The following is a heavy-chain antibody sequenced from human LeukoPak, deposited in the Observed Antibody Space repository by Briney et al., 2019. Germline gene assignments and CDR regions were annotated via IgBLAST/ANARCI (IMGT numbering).Heavy chain of an antibody. Sequence: GGSLRLSCAASGFTFTSYSMSWVRQAPGKGLEWVSAISGSGGSTYYADSVKGRFTISRDNSKNTLYLQMNSLRAEDTAVYYCAKDSPGSGSYIDYWGQGTLVTVSS. D-gene: IGHD3-10*01. J-gene: IGHJ4*02. V-gene: IGHV3-23*01. CDR1: GFTFTSYS. CDR3: AKDSPGSGSYIDY. CDR2: ISGSGGST.